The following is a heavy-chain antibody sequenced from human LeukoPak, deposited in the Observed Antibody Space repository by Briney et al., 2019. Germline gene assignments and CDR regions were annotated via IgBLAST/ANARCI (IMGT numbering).Heavy chain of an antibody. CDR2: ISSSGSTI. V-gene: IGHV3-48*03. D-gene: IGHD2-15*01. J-gene: IGHJ6*02. CDR1: GFTFSSYE. Sequence: GSLRLSCAASGFTFSSYEMNRVRQAPGKGLEWVSYISSSGSTIYYADSVKGRFTISRDNAKNSLYLQMNSLRAEDTAVYYCARDHGGSTDVWGQGTTVTVSS. CDR3: ARDHGGSTDV.